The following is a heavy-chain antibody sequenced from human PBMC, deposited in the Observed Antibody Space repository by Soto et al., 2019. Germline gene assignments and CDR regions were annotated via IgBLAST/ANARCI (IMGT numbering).Heavy chain of an antibody. D-gene: IGHD1-26*01. CDR1: GFTFSSYW. Sequence: EVQLVESGGGLVQPGGSLRLSCAASGFTFSSYWMHWVRQAPGKGLVWVSRSNSDGSSTSYADSMKGRFTISRDNAKNTLYLQMNSLSAEDTAVYYCARGGSLNWYFDLWGRGTMVTVYS. CDR2: SNSDGSST. V-gene: IGHV3-74*01. J-gene: IGHJ2*01. CDR3: ARGGSLNWYFDL.